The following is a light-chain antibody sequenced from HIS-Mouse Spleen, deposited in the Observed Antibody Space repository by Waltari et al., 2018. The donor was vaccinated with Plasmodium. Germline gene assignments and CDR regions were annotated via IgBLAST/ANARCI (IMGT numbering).Light chain of an antibody. CDR3: QSADSSGTPNWV. J-gene: IGLJ3*02. CDR1: ALTKQY. Sequence: SYELTQPPSVSVSPGQTARITCSGDALTKQYAYWYKQKPGQAPVLVVYKDSERPSGIRERFSGSSSWTTVTLTISGVQAEDEADYYCQSADSSGTPNWVFGGGTKLTVL. V-gene: IGLV3-25*03. CDR2: KDS.